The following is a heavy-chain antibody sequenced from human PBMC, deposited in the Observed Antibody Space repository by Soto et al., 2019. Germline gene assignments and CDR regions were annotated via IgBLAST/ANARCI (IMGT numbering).Heavy chain of an antibody. CDR1: GGSISSGGYY. V-gene: IGHV4-31*03. J-gene: IGHJ4*02. CDR3: ASAALRLGELSLYPFDH. Sequence: SETLSLTCTVSGGSISSGGYYWSWIRQHPGKGLEWIGYIYYSGSTYYNPSLKSRVTISVDTSKNQFSLKLSSVTAADTAVYYCASAALRLGELSLYPFDHWGQGALVTVSS. D-gene: IGHD3-16*02. CDR2: IYYSGST.